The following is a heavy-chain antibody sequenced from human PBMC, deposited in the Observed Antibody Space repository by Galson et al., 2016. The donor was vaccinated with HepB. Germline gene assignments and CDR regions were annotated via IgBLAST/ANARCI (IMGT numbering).Heavy chain of an antibody. CDR3: AKMRVYTSGWLIHGMDV. Sequence: SLRLSCAASGFTFSSYAMTWVRQAPGKGLEWVSTISGIDRGTYYADSVKGRFTISRDNSKNTVHLHMHSLRVEDTAVYYCAKMRVYTSGWLIHGMDVWGQGTTVTVSS. CDR2: ISGIDRGT. CDR1: GFTFSSYA. V-gene: IGHV3-23*01. D-gene: IGHD6-19*01. J-gene: IGHJ6*02.